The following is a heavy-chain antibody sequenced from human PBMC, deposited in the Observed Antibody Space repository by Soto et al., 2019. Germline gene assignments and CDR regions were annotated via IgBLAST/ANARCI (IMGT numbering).Heavy chain of an antibody. Sequence: QVQLQESGPGLVKPSQTLSINCTVSGGSIRTGGYFWTWIRQRPGKGLEWIGFIDYSGSTFYSPSLRSRATISVDMSKNEFSLRLSSVTAADTAVYYCARAHGSGSYAWFDPWGQGTLVTASS. CDR2: IDYSGST. J-gene: IGHJ5*02. D-gene: IGHD3-10*01. V-gene: IGHV4-31*03. CDR3: ARAHGSGSYAWFDP. CDR1: GGSIRTGGYF.